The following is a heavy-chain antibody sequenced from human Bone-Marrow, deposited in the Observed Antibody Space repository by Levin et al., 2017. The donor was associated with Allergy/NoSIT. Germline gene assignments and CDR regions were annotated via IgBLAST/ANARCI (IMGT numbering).Heavy chain of an antibody. CDR2: IKGDGTDM. CDR3: ARENWNYDN. Sequence: GGSLRLSCAASGFTFTTYWMAWVRQAPGKGLEWLANIKGDGTDMNYVDSVKGRFTISRDNAKNSLYLQLSSLRAEDTAVYYCARENWNYDNWGQGTLVTVSS. D-gene: IGHD1-7*01. CDR1: GFTFTTYW. V-gene: IGHV3-7*03. J-gene: IGHJ4*02.